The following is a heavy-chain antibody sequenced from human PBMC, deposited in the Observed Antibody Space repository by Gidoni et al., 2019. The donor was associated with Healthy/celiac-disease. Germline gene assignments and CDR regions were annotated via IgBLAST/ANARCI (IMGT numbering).Heavy chain of an antibody. CDR2: IWYDGSNK. CDR1: GFTFSSDG. D-gene: IGHD1-26*01. CDR3: AREGSGEAFDI. J-gene: IGHJ3*02. V-gene: IGHV3-33*01. Sequence: QVQLVESGGGVVQPGRSLRPSCAAYGFTFSSDGMHWVRQAPGKGLEWVAVIWYDGSNKYYADSVKGRFTISRDNSKNTLYLQVNSLGAEDTAVYYCAREGSGEAFDIWGQGTMVTVSS.